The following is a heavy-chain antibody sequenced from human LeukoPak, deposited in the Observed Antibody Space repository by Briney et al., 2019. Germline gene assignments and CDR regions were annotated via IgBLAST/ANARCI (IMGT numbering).Heavy chain of an antibody. CDR3: ARGMSYYDSTAAFDI. J-gene: IGHJ3*02. Sequence: SETLSLTCTVSGGSISSGDYYWSWIRQPPGKGLEWIGYIYYSGSTNYNPSLKSRVTISVDTSKNQFSLKLSSVTAADTAVYYCARGMSYYDSTAAFDIWGQGTMVTVSS. V-gene: IGHV4-61*08. D-gene: IGHD3-22*01. CDR2: IYYSGST. CDR1: GGSISSGDYY.